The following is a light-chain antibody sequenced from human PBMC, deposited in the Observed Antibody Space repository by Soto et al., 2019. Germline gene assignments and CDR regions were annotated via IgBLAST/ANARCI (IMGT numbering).Light chain of an antibody. CDR3: QQYNNWPRAT. CDR1: QSISSN. Sequence: ETVLTQSPATLSLSPGERATLSCRASQSISSNLAWYQQEPGQAPRLLMFRTSSRATGFPARFSGSGSGTEFNLTISSLQSEDFGVYYCQQYNNWPRATFGGGTKVDI. V-gene: IGKV3-15*01. J-gene: IGKJ4*01. CDR2: RTS.